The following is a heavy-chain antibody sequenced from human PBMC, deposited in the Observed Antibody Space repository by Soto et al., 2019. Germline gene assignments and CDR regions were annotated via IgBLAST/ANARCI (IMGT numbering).Heavy chain of an antibody. Sequence: ASVKVSCKASGYIFTKSAMHWVRQAPGQRLEWMGWISGGNGNTKYSPKLQDRVTITRDTSASTAYMELSSLRSEDAALYYCARDGVAAGNINFDYWGQGTLVTVSS. J-gene: IGHJ4*02. CDR1: GYIFTKSA. CDR3: ARDGVAAGNINFDY. V-gene: IGHV1-3*01. D-gene: IGHD6-25*01. CDR2: ISGGNGNT.